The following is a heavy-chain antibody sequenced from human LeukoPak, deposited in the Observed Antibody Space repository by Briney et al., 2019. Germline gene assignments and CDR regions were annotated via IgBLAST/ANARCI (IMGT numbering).Heavy chain of an antibody. Sequence: SETLSLTCTVSGGSISSYYWSWIRQPPGEGLEWIGYIYYSGSTNYNPSLKSRVTISVDTSKNQFSLKLSSVTAADTAVYYCARHDDILTGYYHYFDYWGQGTLVTVSS. CDR2: IYYSGST. CDR1: GGSISSYY. V-gene: IGHV4-59*08. J-gene: IGHJ4*02. D-gene: IGHD3-9*01. CDR3: ARHDDILTGYYHYFDY.